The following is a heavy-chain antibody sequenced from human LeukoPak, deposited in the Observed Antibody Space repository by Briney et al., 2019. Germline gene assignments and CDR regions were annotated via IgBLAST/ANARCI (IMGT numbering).Heavy chain of an antibody. V-gene: IGHV4-59*11. CDR2: IYYSGST. Sequence: SETLSLTCTVSGGSISSHYWSWIRQPPGKGLEWIGYIYYSGSTNYNPSLKSRVTISVDTSKNQFSLKLSSVTAADTAVYYCARATNWNYYWFDPWGQGTLVTVSS. D-gene: IGHD1-7*01. CDR1: GGSISSHY. CDR3: ARATNWNYYWFDP. J-gene: IGHJ5*02.